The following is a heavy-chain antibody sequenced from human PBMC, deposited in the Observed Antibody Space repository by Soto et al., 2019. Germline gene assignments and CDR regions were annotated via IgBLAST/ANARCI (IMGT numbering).Heavy chain of an antibody. CDR1: GFTFSSYS. D-gene: IGHD3-3*01. CDR2: ISSSSSTI. J-gene: IGHJ4*02. CDR3: AREDRPSYYDFWSGYFVFDY. V-gene: IGHV3-48*01. Sequence: GGSLRLSCAASGFTFSSYSMNWVRQAPGKGPEWVSYISSSSSTIYYADSVKGRFTISRDNAKNSLYLQMNSLRAEDTAVYYCAREDRPSYYDFWSGYFVFDYWGQGTLVTVSS.